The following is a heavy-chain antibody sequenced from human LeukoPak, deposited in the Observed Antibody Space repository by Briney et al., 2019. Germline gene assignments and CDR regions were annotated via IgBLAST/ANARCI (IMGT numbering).Heavy chain of an antibody. J-gene: IGHJ5*02. CDR3: ARHYGSGSYYPNWFDP. D-gene: IGHD3-10*01. Sequence: SETLSLTCTVSGGSISSSSYYWGWIRQPPGKGLEWIGSIYYSGSTYYNPSLKGRVTISVDTSKNQFSLKLSSVTAADTAVYYCARHYGSGSYYPNWFDPWGQGTLVTVSS. V-gene: IGHV4-39*07. CDR2: IYYSGST. CDR1: GGSISSSSYY.